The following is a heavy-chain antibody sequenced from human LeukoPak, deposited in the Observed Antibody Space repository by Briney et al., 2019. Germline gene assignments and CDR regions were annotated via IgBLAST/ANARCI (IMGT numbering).Heavy chain of an antibody. Sequence: PSETLSLTCAVYGGSFSGYYWSWIRQPPGKGLEWIGEINHSGSTNYNPSLKSRVTISVDTSRDQFSLKLSSVTAADTAVYYCARGSALDWVDILTGNPNDYWGQGTLVTVSS. D-gene: IGHD3-9*01. V-gene: IGHV4-34*01. CDR1: GGSFSGYY. J-gene: IGHJ4*02. CDR2: INHSGST. CDR3: ARGSALDWVDILTGNPNDY.